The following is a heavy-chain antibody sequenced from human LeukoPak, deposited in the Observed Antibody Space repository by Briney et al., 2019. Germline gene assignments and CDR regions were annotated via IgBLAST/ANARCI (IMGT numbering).Heavy chain of an antibody. V-gene: IGHV1-18*01. J-gene: IGHJ4*02. Sequence: ALVKISCKASGYTFTSYGISWVRQAPGQGLEWMGWISAYNGNANYAQKLQGRVTMTTDTSTSTAYMELRSLRSDDTAVYYCTKVGSSWHFDYWGQGTLVTVSS. CDR3: TKVGSSWHFDY. D-gene: IGHD6-13*01. CDR1: GYTFTSYG. CDR2: ISAYNGNA.